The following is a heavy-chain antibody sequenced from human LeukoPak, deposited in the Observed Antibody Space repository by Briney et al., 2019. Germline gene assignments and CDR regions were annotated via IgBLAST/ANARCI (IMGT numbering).Heavy chain of an antibody. J-gene: IGHJ6*02. CDR2: IYYSGST. CDR1: GGSVSSGSYY. D-gene: IGHD5-18*01. V-gene: IGHV4-61*01. CDR3: ARMGLQLWLLGASDYYGMDV. Sequence: SETLSLTCTVSGGSVSSGSYYWSWIRQPPGKGLEWIGYIYYSGSTNYNPSLKSRVTISVDTSKNQFSLKLSSVTAADTAVYYCARMGLQLWLLGASDYYGMDVWGQGTTVTVSS.